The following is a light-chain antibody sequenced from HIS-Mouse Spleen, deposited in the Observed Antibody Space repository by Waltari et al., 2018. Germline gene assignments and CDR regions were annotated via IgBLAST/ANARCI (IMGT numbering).Light chain of an antibody. V-gene: IGLV3-10*01. Sequence: SYELTQPPSVSVSPGQTARITCPGDALPKKYAYWYQQKSGHAPVLVIHEDSKRPSGIPERFSGSSSGTMATLTISGAQVEDEADYYCYSTDSSGNHRVFGGGTKLTVL. J-gene: IGLJ2*01. CDR1: ALPKKY. CDR3: YSTDSSGNHRV. CDR2: EDS.